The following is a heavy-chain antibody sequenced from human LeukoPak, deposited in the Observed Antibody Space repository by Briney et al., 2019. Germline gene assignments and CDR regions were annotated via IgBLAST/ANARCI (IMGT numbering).Heavy chain of an antibody. CDR1: GYTFTSYA. Sequence: ASVKVSCKASGYTFTSYAMHWVRQAPGQRLEWMGWINAGNGNTKYSQEFQGRVTITRDTSTSTAYMELRSLRSDDTAVYYCARVMGYCSGGSCYRAFDIWGQGTMVTVSS. CDR3: ARVMGYCSGGSCYRAFDI. CDR2: INAGNGNT. J-gene: IGHJ3*02. D-gene: IGHD2-15*01. V-gene: IGHV1-3*01.